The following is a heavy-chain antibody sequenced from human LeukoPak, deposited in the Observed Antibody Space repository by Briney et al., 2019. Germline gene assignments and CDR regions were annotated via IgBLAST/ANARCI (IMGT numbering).Heavy chain of an antibody. J-gene: IGHJ4*02. CDR2: INHSGST. CDR1: GVSISSSNSY. Sequence: PSETLSLTCTVSGVSISSSNSYWGWIRQPPGKGLEWIGEINHSGSTNYNPSLKSRVTISVDTSKNQFSLKLSSVTAADTAVYYCARGVKWELPYRALITYFDYWGQGTLVTVSS. CDR3: ARGVKWELPYRALITYFDY. V-gene: IGHV4-39*07. D-gene: IGHD1-26*01.